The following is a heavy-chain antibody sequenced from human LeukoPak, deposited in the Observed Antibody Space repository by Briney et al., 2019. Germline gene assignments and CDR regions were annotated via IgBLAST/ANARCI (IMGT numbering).Heavy chain of an antibody. CDR1: GFTFNTHA. CDR2: INGNGAST. J-gene: IGHJ4*02. CDR3: AKGGAWNGGHFDY. D-gene: IGHD1-1*01. Sequence: SGGSVRLSCAASGFTFNTHAMSWVRQAPGKGLEWVSGINGNGASTYYSDSVKGRFTISRDNSKNTLYLKMSSLRAEDTAVYYCAKGGAWNGGHFDYWGQGTLVSVSS. V-gene: IGHV3-23*01.